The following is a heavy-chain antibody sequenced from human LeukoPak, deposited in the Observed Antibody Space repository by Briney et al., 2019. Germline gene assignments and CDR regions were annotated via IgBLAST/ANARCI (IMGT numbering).Heavy chain of an antibody. Sequence: SETLSLTCTVSGGSINNYYWSWIRQPPGKGLEWIGYIYYSGSTNYNPSLKSRVTISIDTSKNHFSLKLRSVTAADTAVYYCARYYLQWLARSTNWFDPWGQGTLVTVSS. CDR2: IYYSGST. J-gene: IGHJ5*02. CDR1: GGSINNYY. V-gene: IGHV4-59*12. D-gene: IGHD6-19*01. CDR3: ARYYLQWLARSTNWFDP.